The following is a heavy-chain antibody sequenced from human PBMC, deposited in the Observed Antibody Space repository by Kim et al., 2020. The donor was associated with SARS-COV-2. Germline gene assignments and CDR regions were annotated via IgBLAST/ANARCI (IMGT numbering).Heavy chain of an antibody. V-gene: IGHV1-46*01. J-gene: IGHJ4*02. CDR2: INPSGGST. D-gene: IGHD3-3*01. CDR3: ARDHGHDFSYYDFWSGYGVGYYFDY. CDR1: GYTFTSYY. Sequence: ASVKVSCKASGYTFTSYYMHWVRQAPGQGLEWMGIINPSGGSTSYAQKFQGRVTMTRDTSTSTVYMELSSLRSEDTAVYYCARDHGHDFSYYDFWSGYGVGYYFDYCGQGTLVTVSS.